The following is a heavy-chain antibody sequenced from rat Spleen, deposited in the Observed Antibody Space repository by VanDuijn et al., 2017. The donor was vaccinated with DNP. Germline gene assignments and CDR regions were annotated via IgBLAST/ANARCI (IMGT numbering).Heavy chain of an antibody. Sequence: EVQLQESGPGLVKPSQSLSLTCSVTGYSITSSYRWNWIRKFPGNKMEWIGYINYSGNTGYNPSLKSRISITRDTSKNQFFLQLNSVTTEDTATYYCARGNDGYYPNWYFDFWGPGTMVTVSS. J-gene: IGHJ1*01. CDR2: INYSGNT. CDR1: GYSITSSY. CDR3: ARGNDGYYPNWYFDF. D-gene: IGHD1-12*03. V-gene: IGHV3-1*01.